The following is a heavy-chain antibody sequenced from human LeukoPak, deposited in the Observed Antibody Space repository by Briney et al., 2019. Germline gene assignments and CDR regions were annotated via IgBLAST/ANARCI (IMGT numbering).Heavy chain of an antibody. CDR2: IKQDGSEK. Sequence: PGGSLRLSCAASGFTFSSYEMNWVRQAPGKGLEWVANIKQDGSEKYYVDSVKGRFTISRDNAKNSLYLQMNSLRAEDTAVYYCARDLYSSSWYSGGNFDYWGQGTLVTVSS. V-gene: IGHV3-7*01. J-gene: IGHJ4*02. CDR1: GFTFSSYE. D-gene: IGHD6-13*01. CDR3: ARDLYSSSWYSGGNFDY.